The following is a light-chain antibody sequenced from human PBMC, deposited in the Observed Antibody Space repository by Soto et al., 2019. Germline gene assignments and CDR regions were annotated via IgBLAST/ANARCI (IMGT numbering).Light chain of an antibody. V-gene: IGKV1-39*01. J-gene: IGKJ4*01. Sequence: DIQMTQSPSSLSASVGDRVTITCRASQSISSYLNWYQQKPGKAPKLLIYAASSLQSGVPSRFSGSGSGTDFPLTSSSLQPEDFETYYCQQSYSTLTFGGGTKVEIK. CDR1: QSISSY. CDR2: AAS. CDR3: QQSYSTLT.